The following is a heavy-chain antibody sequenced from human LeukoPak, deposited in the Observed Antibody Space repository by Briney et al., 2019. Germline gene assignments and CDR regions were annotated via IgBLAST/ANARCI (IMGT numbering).Heavy chain of an antibody. CDR3: ARARYCVNTNCHIGYGLDV. Sequence: GGSLRLSRAASGFPLVNNWMTWVRQAPGKGLEWVATIKQDGRETYYVDSVKGRFTISRDNARDSVYLQMNILRAEDAAVYYCARARYCVNTNCHIGYGLDVWGQGTMVTVTS. J-gene: IGHJ6*02. D-gene: IGHD2-15*01. CDR1: GFPLVNNW. CDR2: IKQDGRET. V-gene: IGHV3-7*04.